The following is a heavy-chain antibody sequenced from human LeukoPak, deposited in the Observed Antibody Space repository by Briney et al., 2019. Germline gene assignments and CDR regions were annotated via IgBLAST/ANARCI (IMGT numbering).Heavy chain of an antibody. CDR1: GGSISSYY. Sequence: PSETLSLTCTVSGGSISSYYWSWIRQPPGKGLEWIGYIYYSGSTNYNPSLKSRVTISVDTSKNQFSLKLSSVTAADTAVYYCARTVSRGSHDYWGQGTLVTVSS. V-gene: IGHV4-59*01. J-gene: IGHJ4*02. CDR3: ARTVSRGSHDY. D-gene: IGHD3-10*01. CDR2: IYYSGST.